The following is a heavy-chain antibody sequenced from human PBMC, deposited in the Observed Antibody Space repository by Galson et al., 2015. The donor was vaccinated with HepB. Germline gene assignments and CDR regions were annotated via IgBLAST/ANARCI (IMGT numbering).Heavy chain of an antibody. CDR2: IRGNSGGT. Sequence: SLRLSCAASGFTFRSHPMTWVRQAPGTGLEWVSAIRGNSGGTYYADSVKGRFAISRDNSKNTLYLQMNSLRDEDTAVYYCARELVTFSHSYGPFFDYWGQGTLVTVSS. CDR3: ARELVTFSHSYGPFFDY. V-gene: IGHV3-23*01. CDR1: GFTFRSHP. D-gene: IGHD5-18*01. J-gene: IGHJ4*02.